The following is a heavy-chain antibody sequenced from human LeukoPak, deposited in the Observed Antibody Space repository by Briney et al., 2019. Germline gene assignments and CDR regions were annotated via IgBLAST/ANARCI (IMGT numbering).Heavy chain of an antibody. CDR3: ARDYCSSTSCYSTFDY. CDR2: ISAYNGNT. J-gene: IGHJ4*02. V-gene: IGHV1-18*01. D-gene: IGHD2-2*01. CDR1: GYTFTSYG. Sequence: ASVKVSCKASGYTFTSYGISWVRQAPGQGLEWMGWISAYNGNTNYAQKLQGRVTMTTDTSTSTAYMELRSLRSDDTAVYYCARDYCSSTSCYSTFDYWGQGTLVTVSS.